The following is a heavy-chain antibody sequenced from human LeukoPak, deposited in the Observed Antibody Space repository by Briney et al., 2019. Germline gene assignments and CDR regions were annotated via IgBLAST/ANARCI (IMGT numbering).Heavy chain of an antibody. D-gene: IGHD3-22*01. CDR1: GDTFVRYA. J-gene: IGHJ4*02. V-gene: IGHV1-69*04. CDR2: IIPILGIA. CDR3: ARDLEYYDSGGSIVDY. Sequence: ASVKVSCKASGDTFVRYAFSWVRQAPGQGLEWMGRIIPILGIANYAQKFQDRVTIIADKSTSTVYMELSSLRSEDTAVYYCARDLEYYDSGGSIVDYWGQGTLVTVSS.